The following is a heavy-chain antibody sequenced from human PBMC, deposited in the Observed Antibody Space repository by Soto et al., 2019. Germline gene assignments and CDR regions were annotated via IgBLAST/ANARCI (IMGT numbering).Heavy chain of an antibody. D-gene: IGHD2-15*01. CDR2: IYWDDDK. CDR3: AHKGGRGAGMDV. J-gene: IGHJ6*02. CDR1: GFSLITSGAG. V-gene: IGHV2-5*02. Sequence: KESGPTLVKPTQTLTLTCTFSGFSLITSGAGVGWIRQPPGKALEWLALIYWDDDKRYNSSLKSRVTITKDTSTNEVVLTLTNVDPLDTGTYYCAHKGGRGAGMDVWGQGTTVTVSS.